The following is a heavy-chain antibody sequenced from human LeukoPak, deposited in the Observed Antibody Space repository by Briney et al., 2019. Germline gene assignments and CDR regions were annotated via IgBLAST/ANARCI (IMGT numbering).Heavy chain of an antibody. J-gene: IGHJ6*02. CDR2: IYYSGST. Sequence: PSETLSLTCTVSGGSISSYYWSWIRQPPGKGLEWIGYIYYSGSTNYNPSLKSRVTISVDTTKNQFSLKLSFVTAADTAVYYCARVGGDYGMDVWGQGTTVTVSS. V-gene: IGHV4-59*01. CDR3: ARVGGDYGMDV. D-gene: IGHD3-16*01. CDR1: GGSISSYY.